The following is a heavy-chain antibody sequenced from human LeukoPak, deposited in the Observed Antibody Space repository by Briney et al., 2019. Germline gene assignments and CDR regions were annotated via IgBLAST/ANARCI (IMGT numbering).Heavy chain of an antibody. V-gene: IGHV4-39*01. D-gene: IGHD6-6*01. CDR1: TCSSNSSNYY. J-gene: IGHJ5*02. Sequence: SEKLSFNSTGYTCSSNSSNYYRQATRQPPEKRLEWSGCNDNSGSTYYNPSLKSRVTISVDTSKNQFSLKLSSVTAADTAVYYCARQTKSIAPRRNWFDPWGQGTLVTVSS. CDR3: ARQTKSIAPRRNWFDP. CDR2: NDNSGST.